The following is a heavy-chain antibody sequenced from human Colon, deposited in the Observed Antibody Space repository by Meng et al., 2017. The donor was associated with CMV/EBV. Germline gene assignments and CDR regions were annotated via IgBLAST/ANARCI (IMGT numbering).Heavy chain of an antibody. V-gene: IGHV1-18*01. Sequence: GYTFSTYCISWVRKAPGQGLEWSGWIRTYNGNTDYAQKFQGRVTMTTATLTSTAYMELTSLKSDDTAVFYCARAREVGYSAYDYYDFWGQGTLVTVSS. CDR3: ARAREVGYSAYDYYDF. J-gene: IGHJ4*02. CDR2: IRTYNGNT. D-gene: IGHD5-12*01. CDR1: GYTFSTYC.